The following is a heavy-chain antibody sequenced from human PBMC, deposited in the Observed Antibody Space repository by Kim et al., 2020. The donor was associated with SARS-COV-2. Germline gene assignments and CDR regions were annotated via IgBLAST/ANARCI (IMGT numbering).Heavy chain of an antibody. D-gene: IGHD3-22*01. V-gene: IGHV3-21*01. J-gene: IGHJ4*02. Sequence: YYADSVKGRFTISRDNAKNSLYLQMNSLRAEDTAVYYCASHYYDSSGYYYWGQGTLVTVSS. CDR3: ASHYYDSSGYYY.